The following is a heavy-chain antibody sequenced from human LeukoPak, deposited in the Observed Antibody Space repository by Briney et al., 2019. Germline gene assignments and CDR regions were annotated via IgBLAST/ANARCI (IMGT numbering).Heavy chain of an antibody. V-gene: IGHV3-49*04. D-gene: IGHD5-24*01. J-gene: IGHJ4*02. CDR1: GFTFGGYE. CDR3: TRVFRRDGYNSFDY. Sequence: GGSLRLSCTASGFTFGGYEMSWVRQAPGKGLEWVGFIRSNAYSGKTEYAASVKGRFTISTDDSKSIAYLQMNNLKTEDTAVYYCTRVFRRDGYNSFDYWGQGTLVTVSS. CDR2: IRSNAYSGKT.